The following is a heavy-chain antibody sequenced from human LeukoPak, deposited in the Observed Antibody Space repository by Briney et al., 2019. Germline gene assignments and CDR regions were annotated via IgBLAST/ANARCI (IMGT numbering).Heavy chain of an antibody. CDR3: ARGYYDSSGYLAFDI. J-gene: IGHJ3*02. V-gene: IGHV2-70*11. Sequence: SGPALVKPTQTLTLTCTFSGFSLSTSGMCVSWIRQPPGKALEWLARIDWDDDKYYSTSLKTRLTISKDTSKNQVVLTMTNMDPVDTATYYCARGYYDSSGYLAFDIWGQGTMVTVSS. D-gene: IGHD3-22*01. CDR2: IDWDDDK. CDR1: GFSLSTSGMC.